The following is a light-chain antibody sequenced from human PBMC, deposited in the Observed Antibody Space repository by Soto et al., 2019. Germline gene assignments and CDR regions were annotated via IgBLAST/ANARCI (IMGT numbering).Light chain of an antibody. V-gene: IGLV2-14*01. CDR2: EVS. CDR1: SSDVGGYDY. CDR3: SSYASSGARV. J-gene: IGLJ3*02. Sequence: QSALTQPASVSGSPGQSTTISCTGTSSDVGGYDYVSWYQQHPGKAPKLMIYEVSNRPSGISSRFSGSKSGNTASLTISGLQAEDEADYYCSSYASSGARVFGGGTKVTVL.